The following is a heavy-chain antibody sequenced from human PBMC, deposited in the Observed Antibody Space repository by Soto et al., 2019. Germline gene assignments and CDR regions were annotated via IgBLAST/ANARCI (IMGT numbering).Heavy chain of an antibody. Sequence: GSLRLSCAVSGFTFSSYSMHWVRQDPDMGLEWVAFISFAGNNKYYADSVKGRFTISRDNSNNMLYLEMNSLRPDDTAVYYCARDRQKALVVVAATGGFDYWGQGTPVTVS. CDR1: GFTFSSYS. D-gene: IGHD2-15*01. CDR3: ARDRQKALVVVAATGGFDY. J-gene: IGHJ4*02. V-gene: IGHV3-30*04. CDR2: ISFAGNNK.